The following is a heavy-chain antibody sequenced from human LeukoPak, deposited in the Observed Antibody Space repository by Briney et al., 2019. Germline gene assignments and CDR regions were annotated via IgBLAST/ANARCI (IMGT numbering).Heavy chain of an antibody. Sequence: PGGSPRLSCAASGFTFSSYWMSWVRQAPGKGLEWVANIKQDGSEKYYVDSVKGRFTISRDNAKNSLYLQMNSLRAEDTAVYYCVTAPRWQWLVGYWGQGTLVTVSS. CDR1: GFTFSSYW. CDR2: IKQDGSEK. V-gene: IGHV3-7*01. CDR3: VTAPRWQWLVGY. J-gene: IGHJ4*02. D-gene: IGHD6-19*01.